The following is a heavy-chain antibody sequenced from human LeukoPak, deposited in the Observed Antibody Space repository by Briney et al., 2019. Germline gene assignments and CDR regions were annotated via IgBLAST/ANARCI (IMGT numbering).Heavy chain of an antibody. CDR2: VSGSGHST. CDR1: GFTFSIYA. Sequence: GGSLRLSCAASGFTFSIYAMSWVRQAPGEGLEWVSTVSGSGHSTFYADSVKGRFTISRDNSKNTLYLQMNSLGAEDTAVYYCARDGRGSLDYWGQGTLVTVSS. J-gene: IGHJ4*02. V-gene: IGHV3-23*01. D-gene: IGHD1-26*01. CDR3: ARDGRGSLDY.